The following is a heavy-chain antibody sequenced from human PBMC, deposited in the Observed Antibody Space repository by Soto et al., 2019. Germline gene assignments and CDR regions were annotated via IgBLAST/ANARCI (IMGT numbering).Heavy chain of an antibody. V-gene: IGHV2-5*02. D-gene: IGHD2-21*02. CDR2: IYWDDDK. CDR1: GFSLTTGGVG. CDR3: SLXXCXGXCLGSYSSHYYYGMDV. Sequence: QITLKESGPTLVKPTQTLTLTCTFSGFSLTTGGVGVGWIRQPPGKALEWLALIYWDDDKRYSPSLKSRLTVSKNTSKXXXXFXXXNMFPVXTXXXXXSLXXCXGXCLGSYSSHYYYGMDVWGQGTTVTVSS. J-gene: IGHJ6*02.